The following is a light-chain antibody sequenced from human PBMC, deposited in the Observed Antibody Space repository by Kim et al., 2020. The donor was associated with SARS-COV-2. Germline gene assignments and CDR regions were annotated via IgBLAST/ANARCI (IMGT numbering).Light chain of an antibody. V-gene: IGLV2-14*03. CDR3: SSYSSSSPHV. J-gene: IGLJ1*01. CDR1: SSDVGAYNY. Sequence: GQSDTISCAGTSSDVGAYNYVSWYQQHPGKAPKLMIYDVTNRPSGVSNRFSGSKSGNTASLSISGLQAEDEADYYCSSYSSSSPHVFGTGTKVTVL. CDR2: DVT.